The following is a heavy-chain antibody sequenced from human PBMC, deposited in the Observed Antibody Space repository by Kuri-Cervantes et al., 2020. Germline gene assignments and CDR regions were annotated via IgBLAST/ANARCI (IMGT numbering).Heavy chain of an antibody. J-gene: IGHJ6*02. CDR1: GFTFSSYG. V-gene: IGHV4-34*01. CDR3: ARGRSCSGGSCHRPYYYYGMDV. CDR2: INHSGST. Sequence: ESLKISCAASGFTFSSYGMHWVRQPPGKGLEWIGEINHSGSTNYNPSLKSRVTISVDTSKNQFSLKLSSVTAADTAVYYCARGRSCSGGSCHRPYYYYGMDVWGQGTTVTVSS. D-gene: IGHD2-15*01.